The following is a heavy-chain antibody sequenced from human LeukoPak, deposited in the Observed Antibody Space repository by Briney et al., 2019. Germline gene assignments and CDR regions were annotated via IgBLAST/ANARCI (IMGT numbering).Heavy chain of an antibody. V-gene: IGHV3-7*01. CDR1: GFTFSSYW. J-gene: IGHJ4*02. Sequence: GGSLRLSCAASGFTFSSYWMSWVRQAPGKGLEWVANIKEDGSEKYYVDSVRGRFTISRDNAKNSLYLQMNSLRVEDTAVYYCASGGHIDYCGQGTQVTVSS. CDR3: ASGGHIDY. CDR2: IKEDGSEK. D-gene: IGHD3-16*01.